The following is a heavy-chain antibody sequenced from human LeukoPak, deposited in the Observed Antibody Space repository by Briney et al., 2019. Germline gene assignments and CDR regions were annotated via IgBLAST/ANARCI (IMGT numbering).Heavy chain of an antibody. D-gene: IGHD4-17*01. J-gene: IGHJ4*02. CDR2: ISSSGTTI. CDR3: ARDEENGDSFDY. CDR1: GFPFSSYE. V-gene: IGHV3-48*03. Sequence: GGSLRLSCAASGFPFSSYEMNWVRQAPGKGLEWVSYISSSGTTIFYADSVKGRFTISRDNAKNSLYLQMNSLRAEDTAVYYCARDEENGDSFDYWGQGTLVTVSS.